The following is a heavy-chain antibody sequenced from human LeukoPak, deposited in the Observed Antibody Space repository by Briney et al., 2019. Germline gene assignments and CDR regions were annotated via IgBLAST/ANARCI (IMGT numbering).Heavy chain of an antibody. CDR3: ARAYSSSRSVFDF. Sequence: PSETLSLTCTVSGASLSRGGYFWSWIRQLPGKGLEWIGYISYCGTPYYNPSLESRVIMSVDTSVNQFSLKLRSVTAADTAMYFCARAYSSSRSVFDFWGQGILVTVSS. V-gene: IGHV4-31*03. CDR1: GASLSRGGYF. D-gene: IGHD6-13*01. CDR2: ISYCGTP. J-gene: IGHJ4*02.